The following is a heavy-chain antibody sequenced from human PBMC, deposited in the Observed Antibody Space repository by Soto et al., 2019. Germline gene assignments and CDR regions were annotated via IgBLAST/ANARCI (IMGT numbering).Heavy chain of an antibody. D-gene: IGHD5-18*01. V-gene: IGHV6-1*01. CDR2: TYYRSKWYN. J-gene: IGHJ6*02. Sequence: SQTLSLTCVISGDSVSSNSAAWNWIRQSPSRGLEWLGRTYYRSKWYNDYAVSVKSRITINSDTSKNQFSLQLNSVTPEDTAVYYCVREGDGYSYGKYYYYYGMDVWGQGTTVTVSS. CDR3: VREGDGYSYGKYYYYYGMDV. CDR1: GDSVSSNSAA.